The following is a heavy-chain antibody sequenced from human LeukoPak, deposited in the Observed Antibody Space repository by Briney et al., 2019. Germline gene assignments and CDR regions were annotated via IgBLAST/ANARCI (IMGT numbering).Heavy chain of an antibody. CDR1: GGSFSGYY. CDR2: INHSGST. Sequence: SETLSLTCAVYGGSFSGYYWSWIRQPPGKGLEWIGEINHSGSTNYNPSLKSRATISVDTSKNQFSLKLSSMTAADTAVYYCARGRSRGSPTYWGQGTLVTVSS. V-gene: IGHV4-34*01. J-gene: IGHJ4*02. CDR3: ARGRSRGSPTY. D-gene: IGHD1-26*01.